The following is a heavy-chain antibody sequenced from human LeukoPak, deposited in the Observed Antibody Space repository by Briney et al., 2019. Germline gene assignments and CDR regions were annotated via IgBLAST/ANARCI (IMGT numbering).Heavy chain of an antibody. V-gene: IGHV4-34*01. J-gene: IGHJ6*02. Sequence: SETLSLTCAVYGGSFSGYYWSWIRQPPGKGLEWIGEINHSGSTNYNPSLKSRVTISVDTSKNQFSLKLSSVTAADTAVYYCARLHSSGSYSPFYYYYGMDVWGQGTTVTVSS. CDR2: INHSGST. CDR1: GGSFSGYY. CDR3: ARLHSSGSYSPFYYYYGMDV. D-gene: IGHD3-10*01.